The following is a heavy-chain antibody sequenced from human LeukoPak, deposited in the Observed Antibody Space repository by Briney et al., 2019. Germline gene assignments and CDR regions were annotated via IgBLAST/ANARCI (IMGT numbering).Heavy chain of an antibody. CDR1: GGSISSYY. J-gene: IGHJ6*02. CDR2: IYYSGST. Sequence: SETLSLTCTVSGGSISSYYWSWIRQPPGKGLEWIGYIYYSGSTNYNPSLKSRVTISVDTSKNQFSLKLSSVTAADTAVYYCARLQTVTTVHYGMDVWGQGTLVTVSS. V-gene: IGHV4-59*08. CDR3: ARLQTVTTVHYGMDV. D-gene: IGHD4-17*01.